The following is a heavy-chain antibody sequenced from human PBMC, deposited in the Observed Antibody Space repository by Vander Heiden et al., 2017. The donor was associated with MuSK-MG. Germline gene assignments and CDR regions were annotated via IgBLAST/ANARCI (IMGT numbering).Heavy chain of an antibody. J-gene: IGHJ4*02. D-gene: IGHD3-10*01. Sequence: QVQLVQSGAEVKKPGASVTPSCKAYGYTCTKIAMHWLRQAPGQRPEWLGWINAATGNTQYSQGVFGRVSITRDISAGTVYMDLRSLSPEDTAVYYCARGAESGSLLLSFWGQGSLVTVSS. V-gene: IGHV1-3*01. CDR2: INAATGNT. CDR1: GYTCTKIA. CDR3: ARGAESGSLLLSF.